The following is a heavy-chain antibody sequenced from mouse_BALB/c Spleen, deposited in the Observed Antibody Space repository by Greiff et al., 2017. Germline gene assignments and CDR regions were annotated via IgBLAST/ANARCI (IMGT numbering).Heavy chain of an antibody. CDR3: ARQGIYLYYFDY. D-gene: IGHD2-1*01. J-gene: IGHJ2*01. CDR1: GFAFSSYD. V-gene: IGHV5-12-1*01. CDR2: ISSGGGST. Sequence: EVKLMESGGGLVKPGGSLKLSCAASGFAFSSYDMSWVRQTPEKRLEWVAYISSGGGSTYYPDTVKGRFTISRDNAKNTLYLQMSSLKSEDTAMYYCARQGIYLYYFDYWGQGTTLTVSS.